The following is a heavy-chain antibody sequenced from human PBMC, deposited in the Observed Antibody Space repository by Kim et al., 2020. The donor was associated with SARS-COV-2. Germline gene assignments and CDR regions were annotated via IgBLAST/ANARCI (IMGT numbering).Heavy chain of an antibody. V-gene: IGHV3-23*01. J-gene: IGHJ4*02. Sequence: DSVKCRFTISRDNSKNTLYLQMNSRRAEDTAVYYCAKDGVPSGSYTVFDYWGQGTLVTVSS. D-gene: IGHD1-26*01. CDR3: AKDGVPSGSYTVFDY.